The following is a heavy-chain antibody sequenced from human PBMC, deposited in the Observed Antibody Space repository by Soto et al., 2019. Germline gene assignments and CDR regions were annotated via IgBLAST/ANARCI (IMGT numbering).Heavy chain of an antibody. CDR2: IMPGSSHI. D-gene: IGHD1-26*01. J-gene: IGHJ3*02. CDR1: GFTISIYS. Sequence: PGGSMRLSCAASGFTISIYSMNWVRQAPGKGLEWVSYIMPGSSHIFYADSVKGRFTISRDNAKNSLYLQMNSLRAEDTAVYFCAIEKVGATSIPVFDIWGQGTMVNVSS. CDR3: AIEKVGATSIPVFDI. V-gene: IGHV3-48*01.